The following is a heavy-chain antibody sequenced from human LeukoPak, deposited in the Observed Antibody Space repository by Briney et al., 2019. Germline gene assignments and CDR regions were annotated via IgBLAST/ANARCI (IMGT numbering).Heavy chain of an antibody. Sequence: PGGSLRLSCAGSGFTFSSYAMSWVRQAPGRGLEWVSSISSGGGGTYYVDSVKGRFTISRDNSQTTLYLQMNSLRAEDTAVYYCALNLYCSSTSCYLGSFDYWGQGTLVTVS. D-gene: IGHD2-2*01. CDR2: ISSGGGGT. V-gene: IGHV3-23*01. CDR1: GFTFSSYA. CDR3: ALNLYCSSTSCYLGSFDY. J-gene: IGHJ4*02.